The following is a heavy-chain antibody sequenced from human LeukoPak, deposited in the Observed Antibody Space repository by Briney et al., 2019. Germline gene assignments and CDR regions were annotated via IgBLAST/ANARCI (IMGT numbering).Heavy chain of an antibody. CDR1: GGSFSGYY. CDR3: ARRYCSSTSCYTIYRYFDL. CDR2: INHSGST. D-gene: IGHD2-2*02. J-gene: IGHJ2*01. V-gene: IGHV4-34*01. Sequence: PSETLSLTCAVSGGSFSGYYWSWIRQPPGKGLEWIGEINHSGSTNYNPSLKSRVTISVDTSKNQFSLKLSSVTAADTAVYYCARRYCSSTSCYTIYRYFDLWGRGTLVTVSS.